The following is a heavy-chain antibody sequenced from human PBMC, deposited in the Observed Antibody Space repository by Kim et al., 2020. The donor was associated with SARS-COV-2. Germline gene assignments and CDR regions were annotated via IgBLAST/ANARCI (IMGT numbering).Heavy chain of an antibody. CDR1: GYTFTSYG. Sequence: ASVKVSCKASGYTFTSYGIHWVRQAPGQGLEWMGRINASGGNTSYAQKLQGRVTMTRDTSTSTAYMELRSLRSEDTAEYYCAREHQNVLGGWFDYWGQGT. D-gene: IGHD3-16*01. CDR2: INASGGNT. CDR3: AREHQNVLGGWFDY. V-gene: IGHV1-46*01. J-gene: IGHJ5*01.